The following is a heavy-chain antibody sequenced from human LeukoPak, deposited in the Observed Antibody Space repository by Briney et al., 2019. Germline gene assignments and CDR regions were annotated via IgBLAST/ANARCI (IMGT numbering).Heavy chain of an antibody. V-gene: IGHV4-39*07. CDR3: ARSGSSGWSYGKRVLSFDY. CDR2: IYYSGST. Sequence: PSETLSLTCTVSGGFISSGTYYWGWIRQPPGKGLEWIGSIYYSGSTNYNPSLKSRVTISVDTSKNQFSLKLSSVTAADTAVYYCARSGSSGWSYGKRVLSFDYWGQGTLVTVSS. D-gene: IGHD6-19*01. J-gene: IGHJ4*02. CDR1: GGFISSGTYY.